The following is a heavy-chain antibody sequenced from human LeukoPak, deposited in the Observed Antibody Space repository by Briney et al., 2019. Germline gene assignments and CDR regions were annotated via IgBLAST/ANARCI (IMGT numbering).Heavy chain of an antibody. CDR1: GFTFSSYA. CDR2: ISGSGGST. CDR3: AKDRGYGVSYWYFDL. D-gene: IGHD5-12*01. V-gene: IGHV3-23*01. Sequence: PGGSLRLSCAASGFTFSSYAMSWVRQAPGKGLDWVSAISGSGGSTYYADSVKGRFTISRDNSKNTLYLQMNSLRAEDTAVYYCAKDRGYGVSYWYFDLWGRGTLVTVSS. J-gene: IGHJ2*01.